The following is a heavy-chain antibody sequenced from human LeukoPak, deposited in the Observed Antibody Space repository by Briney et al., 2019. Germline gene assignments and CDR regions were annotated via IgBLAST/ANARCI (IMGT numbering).Heavy chain of an antibody. V-gene: IGHV3-23*01. Sequence: PGGSLRLSCAASGFTFSSYAMSWVRQAPGKGLEWVSAISGSGGSTYYADSVKGRFTISRDNSKNTLCLQMNSLRAEDTAVYYCAKLYYYDSSGYHDYWGQGTLVTVSS. CDR2: ISGSGGST. D-gene: IGHD3-22*01. CDR1: GFTFSSYA. CDR3: AKLYYYDSSGYHDY. J-gene: IGHJ4*02.